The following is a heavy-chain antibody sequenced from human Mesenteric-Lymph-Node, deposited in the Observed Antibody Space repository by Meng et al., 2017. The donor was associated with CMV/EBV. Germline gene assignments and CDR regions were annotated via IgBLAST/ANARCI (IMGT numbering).Heavy chain of an antibody. V-gene: IGHV1-2*04. CDR2: INPNSGGT. CDR1: STFTGYY. D-gene: IGHD5-18*01. Sequence: STFTGYYMHWVRQAPGQGLEWMGWINPNSGGTNYAQKFQGWVTMTRDTSISTAYMELSRLRSDDTAVYYCARDFVSAGYSYGYLVYWGQGTLVTVSS. J-gene: IGHJ4*02. CDR3: ARDFVSAGYSYGYLVY.